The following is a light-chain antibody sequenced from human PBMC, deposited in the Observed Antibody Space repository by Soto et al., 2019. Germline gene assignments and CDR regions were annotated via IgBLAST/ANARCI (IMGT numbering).Light chain of an antibody. V-gene: IGKV3-20*01. CDR1: QSVSSSY. Sequence: IVLTQSPGTLSLSAGERATLSCRASQSVSSSYLAWYQQKPGQAPRLLIYGASSRATGIPDRFSGSGSGTDFTLTISRLEPEDFAVYYCQHYGSLVLTFGGGTKVEIK. J-gene: IGKJ4*01. CDR2: GAS. CDR3: QHYGSLVLT.